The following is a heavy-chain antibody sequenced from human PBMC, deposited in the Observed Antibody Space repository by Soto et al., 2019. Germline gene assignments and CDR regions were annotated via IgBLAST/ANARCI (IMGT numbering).Heavy chain of an antibody. CDR3: ARGGGYSYGYLIYYYYGMDV. Sequence: QVQLVQSGAEVKKPGSSVKVSCKASGGTFSSYAISWVRQAPGQGLEWMGGIIPIFGTANYAQKFQGRVTITAYESTSTAYMELSSLRSEDTAVYYCARGGGYSYGYLIYYYYGMDVWGHGTTVTVSS. D-gene: IGHD5-18*01. CDR2: IIPIFGTA. J-gene: IGHJ6*02. V-gene: IGHV1-69*12. CDR1: GGTFSSYA.